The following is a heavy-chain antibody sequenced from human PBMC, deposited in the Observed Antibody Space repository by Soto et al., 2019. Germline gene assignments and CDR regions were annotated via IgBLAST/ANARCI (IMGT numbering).Heavy chain of an antibody. CDR2: MQPSSGRT. CDR1: GYSFTSLD. J-gene: IGHJ4*02. Sequence: ASVKVSCKASGYSFTSLDINWVRQTTGQGLEWMGWMQPSSGRTGYAQKFQGRVTMTRDTSINAAYMELSSLTSDDTAFYYCARGVTAGVDYWGQGTLVTVSS. D-gene: IGHD1-26*01. V-gene: IGHV1-8*01. CDR3: ARGVTAGVDY.